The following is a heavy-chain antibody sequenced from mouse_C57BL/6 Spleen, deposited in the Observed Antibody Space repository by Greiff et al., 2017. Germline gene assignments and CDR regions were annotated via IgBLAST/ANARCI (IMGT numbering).Heavy chain of an antibody. D-gene: IGHD1-1*01. J-gene: IGHJ2*01. V-gene: IGHV14-3*01. Sequence: EVQLQQSVAELVRPGASVKLSCTASGFNIKNTYMHWVKQRPEQGLEWIGRIDPANGNTKYAPKFQGKATITADTSSNTAYLQLSSLTSEDTAIYYCARWPYYGSSPYYFDYGGQGTTLTVSS. CDR3: ARWPYYGSSPYYFDY. CDR2: IDPANGNT. CDR1: GFNIKNTY.